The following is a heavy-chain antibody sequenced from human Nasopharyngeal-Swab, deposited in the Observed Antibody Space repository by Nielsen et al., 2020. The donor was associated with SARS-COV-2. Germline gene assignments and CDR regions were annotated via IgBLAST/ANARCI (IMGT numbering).Heavy chain of an antibody. D-gene: IGHD2-15*01. CDR1: GFSVSGKH. Sequence: GESLKISCVVSGFSVSGKHMSWVRQAPGKGLEWVSVIYGGPNTLYADSVQGRFIISRDNSRNMLYLQMSGLTAEDTAVYYCARDAAGSGIDYWGQGALVTVSS. CDR2: IYGGPNT. V-gene: IGHV3-53*01. CDR3: ARDAAGSGIDY. J-gene: IGHJ4*02.